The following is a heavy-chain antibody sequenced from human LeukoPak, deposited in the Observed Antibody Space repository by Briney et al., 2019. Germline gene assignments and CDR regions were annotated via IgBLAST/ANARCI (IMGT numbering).Heavy chain of an antibody. D-gene: IGHD6-19*01. CDR3: AQGHTSGWNNYCH. J-gene: IGHJ4*02. V-gene: IGHV3-23*01. CDR1: GFTFSTYA. Sequence: PGGSLRLSCAASGFTFSTYAMSWVRQGPGKGLEWVSTIIASGQSTYYTDSVKGRFTISRDNSKNTLFLQMNSLRAEDTAIYYCAQGHTSGWNNYCHWGQGTLVTVSS. CDR2: IIASGQST.